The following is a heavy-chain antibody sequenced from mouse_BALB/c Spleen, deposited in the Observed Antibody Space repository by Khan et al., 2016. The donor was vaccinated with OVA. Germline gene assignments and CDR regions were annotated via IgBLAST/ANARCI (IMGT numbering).Heavy chain of an antibody. CDR1: GYIFTNYG. Sequence: QIQLVQSGPELKKPGETVKISCKASGYIFTNYGMNWVRQAPGKGLKWMGWINTYTGEPTYADDFKGRFAFSLETSASTAYLQINNLKSEDTATYFCARCRYDDHFDYWGQGTTLAVSS. V-gene: IGHV9-3-1*01. J-gene: IGHJ2*01. CDR2: INTYTGEP. CDR3: ARCRYDDHFDY. D-gene: IGHD2-14*01.